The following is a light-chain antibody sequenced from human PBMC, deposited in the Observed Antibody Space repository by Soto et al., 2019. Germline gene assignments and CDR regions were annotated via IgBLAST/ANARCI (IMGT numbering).Light chain of an antibody. CDR3: CSYAGSSSWV. V-gene: IGLV2-23*01. Sequence: QSALTQPASVSGSPGQSITISCTGTSSDVGSYNLVSWYQQHPGKAPKLMIYEGSKRPSGVSNRFSGSKSGNTASLTISGXQAEDEADYYCCSYAGSSSWVFGGGTKVTVL. CDR1: SSDVGSYNL. J-gene: IGLJ3*02. CDR2: EGS.